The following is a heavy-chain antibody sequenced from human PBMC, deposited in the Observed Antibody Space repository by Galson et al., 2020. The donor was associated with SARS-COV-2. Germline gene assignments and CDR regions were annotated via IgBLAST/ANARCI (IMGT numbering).Heavy chain of an antibody. D-gene: IGHD1-26*01. Sequence: QLSCQASGGTFSSYAISWVRQAPGQGLEWLGGIIPLFGTANYAQKFQGRVTITADESTSTAYMEVSSLGSEDTAVYYGAGYGGRATSGDWYVDLGGRGALVIVSS. V-gene: IGHV1-69*01. CDR2: IIPLFGTA. J-gene: IGHJ2*01. CDR1: GGTFSSYA. CDR3: AGYGGRATSGDWYVDL.